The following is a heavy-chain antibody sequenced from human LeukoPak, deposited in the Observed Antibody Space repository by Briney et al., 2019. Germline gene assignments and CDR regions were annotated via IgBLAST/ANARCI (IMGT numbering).Heavy chain of an antibody. CDR2: INHSGST. V-gene: IGHV4-34*01. D-gene: IGHD5-12*01. Sequence: SETLSLTCAVYGGSFSGCYWSWIRQPPGKGLEWIGEINHSGSTNYNPSLKSRVTISVDTSKNQFSLKLSSVTAADTAVYYCARGQPLSGLDYWGQGTLVTVSS. J-gene: IGHJ4*02. CDR3: ARGQPLSGLDY. CDR1: GGSFSGCY.